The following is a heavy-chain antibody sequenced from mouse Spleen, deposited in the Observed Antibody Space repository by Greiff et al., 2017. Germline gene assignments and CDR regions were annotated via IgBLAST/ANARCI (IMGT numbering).Heavy chain of an antibody. J-gene: IGHJ1*01. Sequence: QVQLQQSGAELVKPGASVKLSCKASGYTFTSYWMHWVKQRPGQGLEWIGMIHPNSGSTNYNEKFKSKATLTVDKSSSTAYMQLSSLTSEDSAVYYCALYGSSPQWYFDVWGAGTTVTVSS. CDR1: GYTFTSYW. CDR3: ALYGSSPQWYFDV. V-gene: IGHV1-64*01. CDR2: IHPNSGST. D-gene: IGHD1-1*01.